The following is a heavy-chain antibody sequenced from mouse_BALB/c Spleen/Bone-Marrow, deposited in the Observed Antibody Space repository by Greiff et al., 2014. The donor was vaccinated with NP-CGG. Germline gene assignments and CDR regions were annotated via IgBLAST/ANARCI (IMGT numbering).Heavy chain of an antibody. Sequence: EVKLMESGPGLVKPSQSLSLTCSVSGYSITSGYYWNWIRQFPGNKLEWIDYISYDGSNNYNPSLKNRISITRDTSKNQFFLRLNSVTTEDTATYYCARGGNWFFDVWGAGTTVTVSS. CDR2: ISYDGSN. V-gene: IGHV3-6*02. CDR3: ARGGNWFFDV. J-gene: IGHJ1*01. CDR1: GYSITSGYY.